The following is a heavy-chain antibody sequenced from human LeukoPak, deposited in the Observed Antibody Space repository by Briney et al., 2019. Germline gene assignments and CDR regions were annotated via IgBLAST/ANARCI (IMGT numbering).Heavy chain of an antibody. Sequence: PGGSLRLSCAASGFTFSSYSMNWVRQAPGKGLEWVSSISTSSTYIYYADSVKGRFTISRDNAKNSLYLQMNSLRAEDTAVYYCARDPPFIIGTTFFDYWGQGTLVTISS. CDR2: ISTSSTYI. V-gene: IGHV3-21*01. CDR1: GFTFSSYS. CDR3: ARDPPFIIGTTFFDY. J-gene: IGHJ4*02. D-gene: IGHD1-20*01.